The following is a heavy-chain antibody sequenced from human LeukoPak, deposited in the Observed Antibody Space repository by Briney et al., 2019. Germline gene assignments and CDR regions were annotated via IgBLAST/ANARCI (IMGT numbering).Heavy chain of an antibody. CDR2: INGDGSWT. J-gene: IGHJ4*02. Sequence: GGSLRLSCAASGNYWMHWVRQAPGKGLVWVSHINGDGSWTTYADSVKGRLTISRDNSKNTLYLQMNSLRAEDTAVYYCAREGPRGNSQFDYWGQGTLVTVSS. CDR1: GNYW. V-gene: IGHV3-74*01. D-gene: IGHD2/OR15-2a*01. CDR3: AREGPRGNSQFDY.